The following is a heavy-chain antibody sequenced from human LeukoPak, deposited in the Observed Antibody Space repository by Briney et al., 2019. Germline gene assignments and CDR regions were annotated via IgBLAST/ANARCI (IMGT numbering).Heavy chain of an antibody. D-gene: IGHD3-22*01. V-gene: IGHV1-69*06. CDR2: IIPIFGTP. J-gene: IGHJ4*02. CDR1: GGTFSGNV. CDR3: ARHYYDSSGYYQNIDY. Sequence: ASVKVSCKTSGGTFSGNVISWVRQAPGQGLEWMGGIIPIFGTPNYAQKFQGRVTITADKSTSTAYMELSTLRFEDTAMYYCARHYYDSSGYYQNIDYWGQGTLVTVSS.